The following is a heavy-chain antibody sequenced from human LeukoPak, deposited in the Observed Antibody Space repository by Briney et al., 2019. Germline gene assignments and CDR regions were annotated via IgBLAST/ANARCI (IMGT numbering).Heavy chain of an antibody. Sequence: PGGSLRLSCAASGFTFSSYAMHWVRQAPGKGLEWVAVISYDGSNKYYADSVKGRFAISRDNSKNTLYLQMNSPRAEDTAVYYCARGRRQPGPFDYWGQGTLVTVSS. J-gene: IGHJ4*02. CDR1: GFTFSSYA. V-gene: IGHV3-30*01. D-gene: IGHD6-13*01. CDR3: ARGRRQPGPFDY. CDR2: ISYDGSNK.